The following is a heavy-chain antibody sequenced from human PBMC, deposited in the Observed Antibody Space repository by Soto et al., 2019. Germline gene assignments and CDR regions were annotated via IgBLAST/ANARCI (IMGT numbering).Heavy chain of an antibody. CDR2: IKSKTDGWTT. V-gene: IGHV3-15*01. CDR3: TTLFTLDY. D-gene: IGHD2-15*01. J-gene: IGHJ4*02. Sequence: EVQLVESGGGLVKPGGSLRLSCAASGFTFSNAWMSWVLQAPGKGLEWVGRIKSKTDGWTTDYAAPVKGRFTISRDDSKNTLYLQMNSLKTEDTAVYYCTTLFTLDYWGQGTLVTVSS. CDR1: GFTFSNAW.